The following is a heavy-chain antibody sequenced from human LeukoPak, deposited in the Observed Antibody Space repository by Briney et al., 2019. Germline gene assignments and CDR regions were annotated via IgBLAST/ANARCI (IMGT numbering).Heavy chain of an antibody. V-gene: IGHV1-2*02. CDR2: IIPNSGGT. J-gene: IGHJ5*02. D-gene: IGHD6-13*01. CDR1: GYTFTGYY. Sequence: ASVKVSCKASGYTFTGYYMHWVRQPPGQGLEWMGWIIPNSGGTNYAQKSQGRVTMTKNTSITTAYMTLSRLRSDDTAVYYCARTAAAATSQSYTRPFDPWGQGTLVTVSS. CDR3: ARTAAAATSQSYTRPFDP.